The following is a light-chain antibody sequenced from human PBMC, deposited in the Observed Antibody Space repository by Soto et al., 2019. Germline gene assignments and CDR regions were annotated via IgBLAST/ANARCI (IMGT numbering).Light chain of an antibody. CDR3: QQSNSDPT. CDR2: AAS. V-gene: IGKV1-39*01. J-gene: IGKJ4*01. Sequence: DIQMTPSPSSLSASVGDRVTIACRAGQSISTYLNWYQQKPGKAPKLLIFAASRLKSGVPSRFSGSGSGTDFTLTINSLQLEDFATYYCQQSNSDPTFGGGTKVEIK. CDR1: QSISTY.